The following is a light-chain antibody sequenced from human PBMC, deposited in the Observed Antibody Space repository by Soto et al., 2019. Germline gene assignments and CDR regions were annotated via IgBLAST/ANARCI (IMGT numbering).Light chain of an antibody. CDR1: QSISNY. V-gene: IGKV1-33*01. CDR3: QQYDSPSLT. CDR2: DAS. Sequence: DIQMTQSPSSLSASLGDRVTISCQASQSISNYLNWYQQKPGKAPKLLIYDASNLETGVPSRFSGSGSGTDFTFTISSLQPEDIATYYCQQYDSPSLTFGGGTKVEIK. J-gene: IGKJ4*01.